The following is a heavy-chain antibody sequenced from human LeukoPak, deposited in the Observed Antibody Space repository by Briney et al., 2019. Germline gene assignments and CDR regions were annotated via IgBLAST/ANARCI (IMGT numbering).Heavy chain of an antibody. Sequence: ASVKVSCKASGYTFTSYDINWVRQATGQGLEWMGWMNPNSGNTGYAQKFQGRVTITRNTSISTAYMELNSLRAEDTAVYHCAKVRWELTSDAFDIWGQGTMVTVSS. CDR3: AKVRWELTSDAFDI. D-gene: IGHD4-23*01. V-gene: IGHV1-8*03. CDR1: GYTFTSYD. J-gene: IGHJ3*02. CDR2: MNPNSGNT.